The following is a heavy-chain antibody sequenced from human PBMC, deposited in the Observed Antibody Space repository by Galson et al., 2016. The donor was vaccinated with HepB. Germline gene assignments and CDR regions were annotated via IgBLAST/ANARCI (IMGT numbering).Heavy chain of an antibody. Sequence: LSLTCAVYGGSFSAYYWSWIRQPPGKGLEWIGKINHSGSTNYNPSLKSRVTISVDTSKKQFSLKLSSVTAADTAVYYCASDSGSPGGFDYWGQGTLVTVSS. CDR1: GGSFSAYY. CDR2: INHSGST. V-gene: IGHV4-34*01. CDR3: ASDSGSPGGFDY. J-gene: IGHJ4*02. D-gene: IGHD5-12*01.